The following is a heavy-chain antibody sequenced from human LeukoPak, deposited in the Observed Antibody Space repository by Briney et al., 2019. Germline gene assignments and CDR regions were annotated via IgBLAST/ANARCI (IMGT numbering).Heavy chain of an antibody. CDR2: ISYDGSNK. CDR3: ARERDSHYYDSSGYLDY. D-gene: IGHD3-22*01. J-gene: IGHJ4*02. Sequence: PGRSLRLSCAASGFTFSSYAMHWVRQAPGKGLEWVAVISYDGSNKYYADSVKGRFTISRDNSKNTLYLQMNSLRAEDTAVYYCARERDSHYYDSSGYLDYWGQGTLVTVSS. CDR1: GFTFSSYA. V-gene: IGHV3-30-3*01.